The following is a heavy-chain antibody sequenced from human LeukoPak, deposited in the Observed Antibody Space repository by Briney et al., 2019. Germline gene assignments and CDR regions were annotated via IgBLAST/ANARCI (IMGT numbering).Heavy chain of an antibody. CDR3: ARRWVTEDAYDI. CDR2: IYPGDSDT. CDR1: GYNFTNSW. J-gene: IGHJ3*02. D-gene: IGHD5-18*01. Sequence: GESLQISCKGSGYNFTNSWIGWVRQMPGKGLEWMGHIYPGDSDTRYSPSFQGQVTISVDKSISTAYVQWSSLKASDTAIYYCARRWVTEDAYDIWGQGTMVTVSS. V-gene: IGHV5-51*01.